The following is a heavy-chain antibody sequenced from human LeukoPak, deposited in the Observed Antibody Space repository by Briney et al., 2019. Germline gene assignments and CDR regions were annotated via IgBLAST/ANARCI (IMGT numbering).Heavy chain of an antibody. CDR1: GGSFSGYY. CDR2: INHSGSS. Sequence: SETLSLTCAVYGGSFSGYYWSWIRQPPGKGLEWIGEINHSGSSNYNPSLKSRVTISVDTSKNQFSLKLSSVTAADTAVYYCARGRPYYYGAFDIWGQGTMVTVSS. CDR3: ARGRPYYYGAFDI. V-gene: IGHV4-34*01. D-gene: IGHD3-10*01. J-gene: IGHJ3*02.